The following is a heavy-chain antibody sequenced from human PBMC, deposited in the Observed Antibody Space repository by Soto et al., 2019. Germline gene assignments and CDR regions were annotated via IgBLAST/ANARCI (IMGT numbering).Heavy chain of an antibody. V-gene: IGHV1-3*01. CDR2: FHAGNGYT. J-gene: IGHJ3*02. CDR1: GYTFTLYT. Sequence: QVQLVQSGAQVKKPGASVKVSCKASGYTFTLYTVHWVRQAPGQRLEWMGWFHAGNGYTKYSQNSQGRVTITRDTSESTVYMEMSILTSEDTSVFYCAREQYTGNDLKPAFDIWGQGKTVTVSS. D-gene: IGHD5-12*01. CDR3: AREQYTGNDLKPAFDI.